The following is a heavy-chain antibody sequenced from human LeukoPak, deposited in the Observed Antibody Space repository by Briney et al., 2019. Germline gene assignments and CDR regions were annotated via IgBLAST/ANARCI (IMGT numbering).Heavy chain of an antibody. D-gene: IGHD3-10*01. J-gene: IGHJ4*02. V-gene: IGHV3-23*01. CDR2: ISVSGGST. Sequence: GGSLRLSCAASGFTFSSYAMSWGRQAPGKGLEWVSDISVSGGSTYYTDSVKGRFTISRDNSKNTLYLQMNSLRAEDTAVYYCATYYYGSGSYYNPCDYWGQGTLVTVSS. CDR1: GFTFSSYA. CDR3: ATYYYGSGSYYNPCDY.